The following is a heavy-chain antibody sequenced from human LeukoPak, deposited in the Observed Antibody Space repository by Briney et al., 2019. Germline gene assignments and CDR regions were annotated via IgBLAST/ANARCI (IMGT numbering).Heavy chain of an antibody. J-gene: IGHJ4*02. CDR1: GGSISSYY. V-gene: IGHV4-34*01. CDR3: ARRIAARPLDY. Sequence: PSETLSLTCTISGGSISSYYWSWIRQPPGKGLEWIGEINHSGSTNYNPSLKSRVTISVDTSKNQFSLKLSSVTAADTAVYYCARRIAARPLDYWGQGTLVTVSS. D-gene: IGHD6-6*01. CDR2: INHSGST.